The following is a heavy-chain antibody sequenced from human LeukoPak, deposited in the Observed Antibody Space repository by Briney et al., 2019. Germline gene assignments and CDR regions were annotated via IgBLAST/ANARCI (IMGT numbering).Heavy chain of an antibody. CDR2: ISWNSGSI. CDR1: GFTFDDYA. V-gene: IGHV3-9*01. D-gene: IGHD1-26*01. CDR3: AKDWEWELHALDY. Sequence: GGSLRLSCAASGFTFDDYAMHWVRQAPGKGLEWVSGISWNSGSIGYADSVKGRFTISRDNAKNSLYLQMNSLRAEDTALYYCAKDWEWELHALDYWGQGTLVTVSS. J-gene: IGHJ4*02.